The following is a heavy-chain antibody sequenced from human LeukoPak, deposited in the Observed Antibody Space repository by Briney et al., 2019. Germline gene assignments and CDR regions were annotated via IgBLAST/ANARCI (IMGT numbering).Heavy chain of an antibody. V-gene: IGHV1-69*13. D-gene: IGHD6-13*01. CDR3: AREGPDSSSHYA. J-gene: IGHJ5*02. CDR1: GGTFSSYA. CDR2: IIPIFGTA. Sequence: ASVKVSCKASGGTFSSYAISWVRQAPGQGLEWMGGIIPIFGTANYAQKFQGRVTITADESTSTAYMELSGLRSEDTAVYYCAREGPDSSSHYAWGQGTLVTVSS.